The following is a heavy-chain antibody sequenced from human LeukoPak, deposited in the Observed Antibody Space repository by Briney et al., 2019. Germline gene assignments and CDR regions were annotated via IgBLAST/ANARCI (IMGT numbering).Heavy chain of an antibody. D-gene: IGHD4-17*01. J-gene: IGHJ3*02. CDR2: ISSSSSYT. CDR1: GFTFSDYY. V-gene: IGHV3-11*06. CDR3: ARHLYGSDVFES. Sequence: PGGSLRLSCAASGFTFSDYYMSWIRQAPGKGLEWVSYISSSSSYTNYADSVKGRFTIHRDNAKNSLYLQINSLSAEDTAGYYCARHLYGSDVFESWGQGTMVTVSS.